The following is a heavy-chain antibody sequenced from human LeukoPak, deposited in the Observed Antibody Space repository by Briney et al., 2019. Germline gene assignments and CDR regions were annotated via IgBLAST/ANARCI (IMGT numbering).Heavy chain of an antibody. CDR2: IYDSGST. CDR1: GGSIRSSYYY. V-gene: IGHV4-39*07. J-gene: IGHJ3*02. Sequence: PSETLSLTCTVSGGSIRSSYYYWGWIRQPPGKGLEWIGSIYDSGSTYYNPSLKSRVTISVDKSKNQFSLKLSSVTAADTAVYYCARSREEDAFDIWGQGTMVTVSS. CDR3: ARSREEDAFDI.